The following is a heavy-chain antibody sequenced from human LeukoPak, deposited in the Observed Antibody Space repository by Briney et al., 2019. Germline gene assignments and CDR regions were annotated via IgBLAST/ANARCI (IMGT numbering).Heavy chain of an antibody. CDR3: AGRSITRYSSCWYYFDY. V-gene: IGHV4-59*08. J-gene: IGHJ4*02. CDR2: IYYSGST. Sequence: SETLSLTCTVSGGSISSYYWSWIRQPPGKGLEWIGYIYYSGSTNYNPSLKSRVTISVDTSKNQFSLKLSSVTAADTAVYYCAGRSITRYSSCWYYFDYWGQGTLVTVSS. CDR1: GGSISSYY. D-gene: IGHD6-19*01.